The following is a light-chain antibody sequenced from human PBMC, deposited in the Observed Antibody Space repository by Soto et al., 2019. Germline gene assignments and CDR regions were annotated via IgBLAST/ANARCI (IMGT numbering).Light chain of an antibody. CDR2: AAS. CDR1: QSISSY. Sequence: DIKMTQSPSSLSASVGDRVTITCRASQSISSYLTWYQQEPGKGPKFLIYAASSLQSGVPSRFSGSGSGTDFTLTISSLQPEDFATYYCQQSYSTPRTFGQGTKVDI. CDR3: QQSYSTPRT. J-gene: IGKJ1*01. V-gene: IGKV1-39*01.